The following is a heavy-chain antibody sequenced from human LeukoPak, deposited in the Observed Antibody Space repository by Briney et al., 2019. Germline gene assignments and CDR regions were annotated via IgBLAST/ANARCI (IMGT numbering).Heavy chain of an antibody. Sequence: GGSLRLSCAASGFTFSSYEMNWVRQAPGKGLEWLSYISSSGSTIYYADSVKGRFTISRDSAKNSLYLQMNSLRAEDTAVYYCARGDSSSDYYYYMDVWGKGTTVTVSS. CDR1: GFTFSSYE. V-gene: IGHV3-48*03. J-gene: IGHJ6*03. CDR2: ISSSGSTI. CDR3: ARGDSSSDYYYYMDV. D-gene: IGHD6-6*01.